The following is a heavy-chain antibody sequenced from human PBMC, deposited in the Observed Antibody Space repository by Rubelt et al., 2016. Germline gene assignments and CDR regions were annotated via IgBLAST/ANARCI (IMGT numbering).Heavy chain of an antibody. Sequence: QVQLVESGGGVVQPGRSLRLSCAASGFTFSYFGMHWVRQAPGKGLEWVAVISYEGSHKDYGDSVKGRFTISRDNSKNTLYLQMNSLRVEDTAMYYCAKVDTAMVTLSLDAFDIWGQGTMVTVSS. CDR3: AKVDTAMVTLSLDAFDI. CDR2: ISYEGSHK. J-gene: IGHJ3*02. CDR1: GFTFSYFG. D-gene: IGHD5-18*01. V-gene: IGHV3-30*18.